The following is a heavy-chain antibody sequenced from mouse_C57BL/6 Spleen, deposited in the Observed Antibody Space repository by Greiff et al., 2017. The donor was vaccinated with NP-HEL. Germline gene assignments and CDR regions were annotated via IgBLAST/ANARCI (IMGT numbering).Heavy chain of an antibody. CDR1: GFTFSDYG. Sequence: EVKLVESGGGLVKPGGSLKLSCAASGFTFSDYGMHWVRQAPEKGLEWVAYISSGSSTIYYADTVKGRFTISRDNAKNTLFLQMTSLRSEDTAMYYCARDSRKTWFAYWGQGTLVTVSA. V-gene: IGHV5-17*01. CDR2: ISSGSSTI. CDR3: ARDSRKTWFAY. J-gene: IGHJ3*01.